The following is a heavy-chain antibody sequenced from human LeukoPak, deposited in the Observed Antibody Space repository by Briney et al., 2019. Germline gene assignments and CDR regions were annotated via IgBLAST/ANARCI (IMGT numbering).Heavy chain of an antibody. CDR2: ISGSGGST. CDR3: ARPLYSYGSHFDY. CDR1: GFTFSSYA. D-gene: IGHD5-18*01. Sequence: PGGSLRLSCAASGFTFSSYAMSWVRQAPGKGLEWVSAISGSGGSTYYADSVKGRFTISRDNSKNTLYLQMNSLRAEDTAVYYFARPLYSYGSHFDYWGQGTLVTVS. J-gene: IGHJ4*02. V-gene: IGHV3-23*01.